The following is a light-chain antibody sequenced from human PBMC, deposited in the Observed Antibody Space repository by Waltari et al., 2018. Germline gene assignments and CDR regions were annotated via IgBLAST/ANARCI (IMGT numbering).Light chain of an antibody. CDR1: SSNIGDYTL. V-gene: IGLV2-23*02. Sequence: QSALTQPASVSGSPGQSITIPCTGTSSNIGDYTLVSWFHHHPGKYPELVMYYVTKRPSGISDRFSGSKSGNTASLTISALQADDEADYYCCSYSTSGSWMFGGGTKVTVL. CDR2: YVT. CDR3: CSYSTSGSWM. J-gene: IGLJ3*02.